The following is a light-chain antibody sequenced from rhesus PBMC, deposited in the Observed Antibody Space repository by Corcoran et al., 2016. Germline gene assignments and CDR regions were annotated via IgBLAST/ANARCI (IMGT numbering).Light chain of an antibody. J-gene: IGKJ1*01. V-gene: IGKV1S9*01. CDR2: RTS. Sequence: DIQMTQSPSSLSASVGDRVTITCQASQSLNNYLNWYQPKPGKIPKLLIYRTSNLQSGIPSRFSGSGSGTDFTLTIRSLQTEDCATYYCQQGYSYPPTFGQGTKVEIK. CDR3: QQGYSYPPT. CDR1: QSLNNY.